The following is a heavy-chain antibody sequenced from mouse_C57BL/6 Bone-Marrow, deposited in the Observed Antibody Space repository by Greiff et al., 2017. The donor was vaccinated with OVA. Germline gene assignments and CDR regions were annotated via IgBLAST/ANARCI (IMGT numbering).Heavy chain of an antibody. D-gene: IGHD2-3*01. CDR2: INPNNGGT. J-gene: IGHJ3*01. Sequence: VQLQQSGPELVKPGASVKISCKASGYTFTDYYMNWVKQSHGKSLEWIGDINPNNGGTSYNQKFKGKATLTVDKSSSTAYMELRSLTSEDSAVYYCARDIYDGYSWFAYWGQGTLVTVSA. CDR1: GYTFTDYY. CDR3: ARDIYDGYSWFAY. V-gene: IGHV1-26*01.